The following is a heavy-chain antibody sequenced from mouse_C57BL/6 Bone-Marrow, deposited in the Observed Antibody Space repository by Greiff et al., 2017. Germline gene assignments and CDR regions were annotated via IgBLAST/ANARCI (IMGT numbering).Heavy chain of an antibody. Sequence: EVQLQESGAELVRPGASVKLSCTASGFNIKDDYMHWVKQRPEQGLEWIGWLDPENGDTEYASKFQGKATITADTSSNTAYLQRSSLTSEDTAVDYCTTEDHATYYCDYGGQGTTLTVSA. CDR3: TTEDHATYYCDY. V-gene: IGHV14-4*01. CDR2: LDPENGDT. D-gene: IGHD1-1*01. CDR1: GFNIKDDY. J-gene: IGHJ2*01.